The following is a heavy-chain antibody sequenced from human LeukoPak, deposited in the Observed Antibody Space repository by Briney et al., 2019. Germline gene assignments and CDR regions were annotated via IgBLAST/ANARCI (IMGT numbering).Heavy chain of an antibody. D-gene: IGHD2-8*01. Sequence: ASVKVSCKAFGYTFTDYHMHWVRQAPGQGLEWMGWINPNSGDTNYAQKFQGRVTMTRDTTISTAYMELSRLRSDDTAVFYCATLMAHLDYWGQGTLVTVSS. CDR3: ATLMAHLDY. V-gene: IGHV1-2*02. CDR2: INPNSGDT. CDR1: GYTFTDYH. J-gene: IGHJ4*02.